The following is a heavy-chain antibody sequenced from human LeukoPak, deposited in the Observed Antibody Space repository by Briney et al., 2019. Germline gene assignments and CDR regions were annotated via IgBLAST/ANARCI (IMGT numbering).Heavy chain of an antibody. Sequence: GGSLRLSCAASGFTFSSYGMHWVRQAPGKGLEWVAVISKDGSQRYYADSVKGRFTISRDNSKNTVYLQMTTLRVEGTAVYYCARDEDGRSSNYVFDYWGQGTLVTVSS. CDR3: ARDEDGRSSNYVFDY. CDR2: ISKDGSQR. CDR1: GFTFSSYG. V-gene: IGHV3-30-3*01. J-gene: IGHJ4*02. D-gene: IGHD3-16*01.